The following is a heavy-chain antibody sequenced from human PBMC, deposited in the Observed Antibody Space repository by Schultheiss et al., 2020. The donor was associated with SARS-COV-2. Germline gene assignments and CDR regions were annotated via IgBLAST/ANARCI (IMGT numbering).Heavy chain of an antibody. Sequence: SETLSLTCTVSGGSISSYYWSWIRQPPGKGPEWIGYIYDSGSTNYNPSLKSRVTISVDTSKNQFSLKLSSVTAADTAVYYCAKDGILASLWGQGTLVTVSS. J-gene: IGHJ4*02. CDR2: IYDSGST. CDR1: GGSISSYY. D-gene: IGHD3-3*01. V-gene: IGHV4-4*09. CDR3: AKDGILASL.